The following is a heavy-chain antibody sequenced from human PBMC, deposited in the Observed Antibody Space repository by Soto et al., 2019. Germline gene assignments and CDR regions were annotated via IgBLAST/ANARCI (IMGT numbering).Heavy chain of an antibody. J-gene: IGHJ4*02. V-gene: IGHV3-30*18. D-gene: IGHD3-22*01. CDR3: AKDRYDSSGYPGEIDY. CDR1: GFTFSSYG. CDR2: ISYDGSNK. Sequence: GGSLRLSCAASGFTFSSYGMHWVRQAPGKGLEWVAVISYDGSNKYYADSVKGRFTISRDNSKNTLYLQMNSLRAEDTAVYYCAKDRYDSSGYPGEIDYWGQGTLVTVSS.